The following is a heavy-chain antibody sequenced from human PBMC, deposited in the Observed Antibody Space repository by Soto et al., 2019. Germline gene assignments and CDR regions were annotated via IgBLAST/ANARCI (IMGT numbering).Heavy chain of an antibody. CDR1: GYSFTTYW. Sequence: GESLKISCRGSGYSFTTYWIGWVRQTPVKGLEWMGIIHPANSETKYSPSFQGQVTISVDKSISTAYLHWSSLKASDTAVYYCARQGGNAIPYYFDSWGQGTLVTVSS. CDR3: ARQGGNAIPYYFDS. CDR2: IHPANSET. V-gene: IGHV5-51*01. J-gene: IGHJ4*02. D-gene: IGHD1-1*01.